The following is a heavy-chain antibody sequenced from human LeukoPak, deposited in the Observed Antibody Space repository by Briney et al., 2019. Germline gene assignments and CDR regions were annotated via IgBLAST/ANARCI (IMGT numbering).Heavy chain of an antibody. CDR3: ARDQSPTGFDAFDI. CDR1: GYTFTTYG. CDR2: ISAFKGNI. V-gene: IGHV1-18*01. J-gene: IGHJ3*02. Sequence: GASVKVSCKASGYTFTTYGISWVRQAPGQGLEWMAWISAFKGNIDYAQKFQGRVTMTRDTSTSTVYMELSSLRSEDTAVYYCARDQSPTGFDAFDIWGQGTMVTVSS.